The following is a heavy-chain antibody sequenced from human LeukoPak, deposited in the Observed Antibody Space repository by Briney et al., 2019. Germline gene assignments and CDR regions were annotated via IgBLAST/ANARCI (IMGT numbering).Heavy chain of an antibody. CDR1: GFTFSSYG. V-gene: IGHV3-48*01. D-gene: IGHD3-16*01. CDR3: AKDRGGA. Sequence: GGSLRLSCAASGFTFSSYGMTWVRQAPGKGLEWVSYISSSSSTIYYADSVKGRFTISRDNGKNTMYLQMNSLGAEDRAVYYCAKDRGGAWGQGTRVTVSS. CDR2: ISSSSSTI. J-gene: IGHJ5*02.